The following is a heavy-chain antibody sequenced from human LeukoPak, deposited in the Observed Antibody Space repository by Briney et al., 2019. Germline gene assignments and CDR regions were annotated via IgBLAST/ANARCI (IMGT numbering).Heavy chain of an antibody. V-gene: IGHV3-7*01. Sequence: GGSLRLSCAASGFTFSSYWMSWVRQAPGKGLEWVANIKQDGSEKYYVDSVKGRFTISRDNAKNSLYLQMNSLRAEDTAVYYCAREEGGGYDFGGDWGQGTLVTVSS. J-gene: IGHJ4*02. CDR3: AREEGGGYDFGGD. CDR1: GFTFSSYW. CDR2: IKQDGSEK. D-gene: IGHD5-12*01.